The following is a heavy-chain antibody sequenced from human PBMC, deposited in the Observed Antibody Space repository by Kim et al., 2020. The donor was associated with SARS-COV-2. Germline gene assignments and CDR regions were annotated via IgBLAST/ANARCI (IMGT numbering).Heavy chain of an antibody. CDR3: ARRSDCSSTSCPLDY. V-gene: IGHV5-51*01. CDR1: GYSFTSYW. J-gene: IGHJ4*02. D-gene: IGHD2-2*01. Sequence: GESLKISCKGSGYSFTSYWIGWVRQMPGKGLEWMGIIYPGDSDTRYGPSFQGQVTISADKSISTAYLQWSILKASDTAMYYRARRSDCSSTSCPLDYWGQGTLVTVSS. CDR2: IYPGDSDT.